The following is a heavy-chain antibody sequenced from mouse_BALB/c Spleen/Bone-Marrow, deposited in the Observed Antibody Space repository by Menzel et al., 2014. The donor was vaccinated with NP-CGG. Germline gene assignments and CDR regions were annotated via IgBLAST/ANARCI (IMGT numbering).Heavy chain of an antibody. Sequence: VKLVESGPGLVAPSQSLSITCTVSGFSLTGYGVSWVRQSPGKGLEWLGMIWGDGSTGYNSALKSRLSISKDNSKSQVFLKMNSLQTDDTARYYCARDSFLITRALDYWGQGTSVTVSS. J-gene: IGHJ4*01. CDR1: GFSLTGYG. V-gene: IGHV2-6-7*01. CDR3: ARDSFLITRALDY. D-gene: IGHD2-4*01. CDR2: IWGDGST.